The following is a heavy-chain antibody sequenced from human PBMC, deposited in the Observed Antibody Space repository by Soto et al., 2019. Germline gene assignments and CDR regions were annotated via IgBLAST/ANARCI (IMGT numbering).Heavy chain of an antibody. Sequence: GASVKVSCKASGYTFTSYGISWVRQAPGQGLEWMGWISAYNGNTNYAQKLQGRVTMTTDTSTSTAYMELRSLRSDDTAVYYCARVSDDFWSGFGYYYYYGMDVWGQGTTVTVS. CDR2: ISAYNGNT. J-gene: IGHJ6*02. D-gene: IGHD3-3*01. CDR3: ARVSDDFWSGFGYYYYYGMDV. V-gene: IGHV1-18*01. CDR1: GYTFTSYG.